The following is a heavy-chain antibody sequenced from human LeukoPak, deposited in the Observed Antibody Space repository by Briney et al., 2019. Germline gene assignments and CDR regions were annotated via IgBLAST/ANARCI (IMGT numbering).Heavy chain of an antibody. CDR1: GGSISSYY. Sequence: PSETLSLTCTVSGGSISSYYWSWIRQPPGKGLEWVGYIYYSGSTNYNPSLKSRVTISVDTSKNQFSLKLSSVTAADTAVYYCARVGGTNYYYYGMDVWGQGTTVTVSS. J-gene: IGHJ6*02. CDR3: ARVGGTNYYYYGMDV. CDR2: IYYSGST. V-gene: IGHV4-59*01. D-gene: IGHD1-1*01.